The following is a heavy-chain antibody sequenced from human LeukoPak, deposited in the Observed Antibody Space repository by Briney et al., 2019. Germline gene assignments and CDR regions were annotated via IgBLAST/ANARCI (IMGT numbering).Heavy chain of an antibody. CDR3: ARVIWNYGKSYYYYYMDV. CDR2: ISAYNGNT. Sequence: ASVKVSCKASGYTFTSYGISWVRQAPGQGLEWMGWISAYNGNTNYAQKLQGRVTMTTDTSTSTAYMELRSLRSDDTAVYYCARVIWNYGKSYYYYYMDVWGKGTTVTISS. J-gene: IGHJ6*03. D-gene: IGHD1-7*01. CDR1: GYTFTSYG. V-gene: IGHV1-18*01.